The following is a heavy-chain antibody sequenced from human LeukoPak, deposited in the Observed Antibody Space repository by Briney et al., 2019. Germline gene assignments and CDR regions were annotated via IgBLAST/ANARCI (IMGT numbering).Heavy chain of an antibody. CDR2: IKSKTDGGTT. J-gene: IGHJ4*02. D-gene: IGHD6-13*01. CDR1: GFTFSNAW. Sequence: PGGSLILSCAASGFTFSNAWMSWVRQAPGKGLEWVGRIKSKTDGGTTDYAAPVKGRFTISRDDSKNTLYLQMNSLKTEDTAVYYCTTEVPEFAAAGGFDYWGQGTLVTVSS. V-gene: IGHV3-15*01. CDR3: TTEVPEFAAAGGFDY.